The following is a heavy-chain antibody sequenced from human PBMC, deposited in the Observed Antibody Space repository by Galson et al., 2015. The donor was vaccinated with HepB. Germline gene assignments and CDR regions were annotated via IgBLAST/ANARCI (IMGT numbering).Heavy chain of an antibody. Sequence: SLRLSCAASGFTFSNYWMMWVRQAPGKGLEWVANIKQDGSEKYYVDSVKGRFTISRDNAKNSLYLQMNSLRAEDTAVYYCARSITMVRGVIFAYWGQGTLVTVSS. V-gene: IGHV3-7*03. CDR2: IKQDGSEK. J-gene: IGHJ4*02. D-gene: IGHD3-10*01. CDR1: GFTFSNYW. CDR3: ARSITMVRGVIFAY.